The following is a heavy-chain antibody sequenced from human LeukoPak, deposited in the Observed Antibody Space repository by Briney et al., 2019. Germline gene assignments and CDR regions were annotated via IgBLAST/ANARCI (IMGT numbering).Heavy chain of an antibody. D-gene: IGHD3-9*01. Sequence: SVKVSCKASGGTFSSYAISWVRQAPGQGLEWMGGIIPIFGTANYAQKFQGRVTITADESTSTAYMELSSLRSEDTAVYYGARDPGYFDWSYFDYWGQGTLVTVSS. CDR1: GGTFSSYA. CDR2: IIPIFGTA. CDR3: ARDPGYFDWSYFDY. J-gene: IGHJ4*02. V-gene: IGHV1-69*13.